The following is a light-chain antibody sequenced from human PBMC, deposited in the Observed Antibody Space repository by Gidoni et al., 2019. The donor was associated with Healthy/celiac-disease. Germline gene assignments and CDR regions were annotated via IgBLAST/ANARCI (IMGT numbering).Light chain of an antibody. J-gene: IGLJ2*01. Sequence: QLVLTQSPSASASLGASVKLTCTLSSGHSSYAIAWQQQQPEKGPRYLMKLNSDGSPSQGDGIPDRFSGSSSGAERYLTISSLQSEDEADYYCQTWGTGIQVFGGGTKLTVL. CDR3: QTWGTGIQV. CDR1: SGHSSYA. V-gene: IGLV4-69*01. CDR2: LNSDGSP.